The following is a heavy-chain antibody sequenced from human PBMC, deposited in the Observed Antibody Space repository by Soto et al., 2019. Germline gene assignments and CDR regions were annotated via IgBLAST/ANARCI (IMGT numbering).Heavy chain of an antibody. V-gene: IGHV3-11*01. CDR2: ISGSGDVI. Sequence: GGSLRLSCAASAFKFSDYYMSWVRQAPGKGLEWVSYISGSGDVIYYADSVKGRFTISRDNDKKSVHLQMDTLRAEDTALYYCARAPDCGEGSCYRHFDLWGQGTRVTVSS. CDR1: AFKFSDYY. CDR3: ARAPDCGEGSCYRHFDL. D-gene: IGHD2-15*01. J-gene: IGHJ4*02.